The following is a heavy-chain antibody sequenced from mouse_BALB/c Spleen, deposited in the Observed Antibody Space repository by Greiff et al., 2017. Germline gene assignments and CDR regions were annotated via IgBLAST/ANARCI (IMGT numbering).Heavy chain of an antibody. V-gene: IGHV10-1*02. Sequence: EVQLVESGGGLVQPKGSLKLSCAASGFTFNTYAMNWVRQAPGKGLEWVARIRSKSNNYATYYADSVKDRFTISRDDSQSMLYLQMNNLKTEDTAMYYCVRRGRNYGSSWAMDYWGQGTSVTVSS. D-gene: IGHD1-1*01. CDR3: VRRGRNYGSSWAMDY. J-gene: IGHJ4*01. CDR2: IRSKSNNYAT. CDR1: GFTFNTYA.